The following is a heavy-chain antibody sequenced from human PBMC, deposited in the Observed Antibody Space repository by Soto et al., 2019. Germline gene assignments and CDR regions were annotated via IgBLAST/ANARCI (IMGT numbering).Heavy chain of an antibody. Sequence: PGGSLRLSCAASGFTFSSYAMHWVRQAPGKGLEWVAVISYDGSNKYYADSVKGRFTISRDNSKNTLYLQMNSLRAEDTAVYYCARDSGFNVLRFLEWHLEGMDVWGQGTTVTVSS. V-gene: IGHV3-30-3*01. D-gene: IGHD3-3*01. CDR1: GFTFSSYA. CDR3: ARDSGFNVLRFLEWHLEGMDV. CDR2: ISYDGSNK. J-gene: IGHJ6*02.